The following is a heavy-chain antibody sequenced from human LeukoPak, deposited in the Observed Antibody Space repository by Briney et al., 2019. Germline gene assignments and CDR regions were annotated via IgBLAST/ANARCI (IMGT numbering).Heavy chain of an antibody. CDR3: STSPSWGV. Sequence: GGSLRLSCAASGFTFSKYWMLWVRQAPGKGLESVSRINTDGTVTTYADSVKGRFTISRDNSKNTLYLQMNSLRVDDTAVYYCSTSPSWGVWGKGTTVTVSS. CDR2: INTDGTVT. D-gene: IGHD3-16*01. J-gene: IGHJ6*04. V-gene: IGHV3-74*01. CDR1: GFTFSKYW.